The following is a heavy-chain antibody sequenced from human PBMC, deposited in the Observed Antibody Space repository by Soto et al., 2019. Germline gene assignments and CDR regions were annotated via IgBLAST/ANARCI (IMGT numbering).Heavy chain of an antibody. V-gene: IGHV1-18*01. CDR1: GYTFSTSG. D-gene: IGHD2-15*01. CDR2: ISTYNGDT. Sequence: QVQLVQSGAEVRKPGASVKVSCEASGYTFSTSGMSWLRQAPGKGLEWMGWISTYNGDTNDAPKFQDRVTMTSDTSTSTVYMELRSLRSDDTAVYYCARAGAAPYYYYGMDVWGQGTRVTVSS. J-gene: IGHJ6*02. CDR3: ARAGAAPYYYYGMDV.